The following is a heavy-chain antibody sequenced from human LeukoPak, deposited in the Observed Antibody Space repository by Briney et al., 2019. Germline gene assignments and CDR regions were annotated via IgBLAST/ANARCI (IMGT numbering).Heavy chain of an antibody. D-gene: IGHD3-10*01. CDR2: ISYDGSRE. V-gene: IGHV3-30*03. CDR1: GFTFSSYG. J-gene: IGHJ4*01. CDR3: ARAGPYVSGSYCAY. Sequence: PGESLRLSCAASGFTFSSYGMHWVRQAPGKGLEWVAVISYDGSREYYADSVKGRFTISRDNSKNTLYLQINSLRAEDTAVYYCARAGPYVSGSYCAYWGHGTLVTVSS.